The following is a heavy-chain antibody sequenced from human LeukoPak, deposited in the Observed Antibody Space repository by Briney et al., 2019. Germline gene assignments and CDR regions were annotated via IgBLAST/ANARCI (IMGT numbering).Heavy chain of an antibody. CDR3: ARGDSLVVVLPEFDY. V-gene: IGHV3-30*03. D-gene: IGHD3-22*01. Sequence: GGSLRLSCAASGFTFSSYSMNWVRQAPGKGLEWVAVISYDGGNKYYADSVKGRFTISRDNSKNTLYLQMSSLRPEDTAVYYCARGDSLVVVLPEFDYWGQGTLVTVSS. CDR2: ISYDGGNK. J-gene: IGHJ4*02. CDR1: GFTFSSYS.